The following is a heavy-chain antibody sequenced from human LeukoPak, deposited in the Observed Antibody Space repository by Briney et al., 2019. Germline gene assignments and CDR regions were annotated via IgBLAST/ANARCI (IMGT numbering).Heavy chain of an antibody. CDR1: GFTFNSYA. V-gene: IGHV3-23*01. CDR2: ISGSGGST. Sequence: PGGSLRLSCAASGFTFNSYAMNWVRQAPGKGLEWVSAISGSGGSTYYADSVKGRFTIFRDNSKNTLYLQMNSLRAEDTAVYYCAKDRGSSWPNWFDPWGQGTLVTVSS. CDR3: AKDRGSSWPNWFDP. D-gene: IGHD6-13*01. J-gene: IGHJ5*02.